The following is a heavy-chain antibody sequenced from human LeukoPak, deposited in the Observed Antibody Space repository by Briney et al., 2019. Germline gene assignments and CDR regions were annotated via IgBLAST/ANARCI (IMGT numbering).Heavy chain of an antibody. CDR3: ARDGYCSSTSCRQYYYGMDV. CDR2: ISSSGSTI. Sequence: GALRLSCASTGVTFSSYEMNWARQAPGKELERVSYISSSGSTIYYADSVKGRFTTSRDNAKNSLYLQMNSLRAEDTAVYYCARDGYCSSTSCRQYYYGMDVWGKGTTVTVSS. J-gene: IGHJ6*04. V-gene: IGHV3-48*03. D-gene: IGHD2-2*03. CDR1: GVTFSSYE.